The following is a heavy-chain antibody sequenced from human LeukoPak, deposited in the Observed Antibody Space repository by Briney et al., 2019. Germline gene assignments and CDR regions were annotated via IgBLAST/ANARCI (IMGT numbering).Heavy chain of an antibody. V-gene: IGHV4-61*02. CDR1: GGSISSGSYY. CDR3: ARSLDTFDDY. CDR2: IYTSGST. J-gene: IGHJ4*02. Sequence: SQTLSLTCTVSGGSISSGSYYWRWIRQPAGKGLEWIRRIYTSGSTNYNPSLKSRVTISVDTSKNQFSLKLSSVTAADTAVYYCARSLDTFDDYWGQGTLVTVSS. D-gene: IGHD3-16*01.